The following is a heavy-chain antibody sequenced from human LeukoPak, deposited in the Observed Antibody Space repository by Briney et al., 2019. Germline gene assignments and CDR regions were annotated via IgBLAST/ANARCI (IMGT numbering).Heavy chain of an antibody. CDR3: ARDTYYCDSSGYPRLDY. D-gene: IGHD3-22*01. J-gene: IGHJ4*02. V-gene: IGHV4-34*01. CDR1: GGSFSGYY. CDR2: INHSGST. Sequence: SETLSLTCAVYGGSFSGYYWSWVRQPPGKGLEWIGEINHSGSTNYNPSLKSRVTISVDTSKNQFSLKLSSVTAADTAAYYCARDTYYCDSSGYPRLDYWGQGTLVTVSS.